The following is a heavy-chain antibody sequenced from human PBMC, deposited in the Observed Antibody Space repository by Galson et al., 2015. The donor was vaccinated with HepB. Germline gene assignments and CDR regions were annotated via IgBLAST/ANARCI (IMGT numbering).Heavy chain of an antibody. CDR3: ATVARHYGSGTEFDN. D-gene: IGHD3-10*01. V-gene: IGHV3-66*01. J-gene: IGHJ4*02. Sequence: SLRLSCAVSEFNVSTNYMTWVRHAPGKGLEWVSIIYIGGATDYAESVRGRFTISRDTSKNTLFLQMNYLRAEDTAMYYCATVARHYGSGTEFDNWGQGTLVTVSS. CDR1: EFNVSTNY. CDR2: IYIGGAT.